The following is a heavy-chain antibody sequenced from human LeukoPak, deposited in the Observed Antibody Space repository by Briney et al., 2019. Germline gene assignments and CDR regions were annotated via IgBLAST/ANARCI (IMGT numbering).Heavy chain of an antibody. CDR3: VKDDSYYYDSSGYPH. CDR2: ISSNGGST. D-gene: IGHD3-22*01. CDR1: GFTFSTYF. Sequence: GGSLRHSCSASGFTFSTYFMHWVRQAPGKGLEYVSAISSNGGSTYYADSVKGRFTISRDNSKNTLYLQMSSLRAEDTAVYHCVKDDSYYYDSSGYPHWGQGTLVTVSS. V-gene: IGHV3-64D*09. J-gene: IGHJ4*02.